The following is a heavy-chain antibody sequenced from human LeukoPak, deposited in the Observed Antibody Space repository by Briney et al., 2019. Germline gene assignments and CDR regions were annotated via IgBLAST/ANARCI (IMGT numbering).Heavy chain of an antibody. CDR1: GFTFSSYG. J-gene: IGHJ4*02. CDR2: IWYDGSNK. V-gene: IGHV3-33*06. D-gene: IGHD6-13*01. Sequence: GRSLRLSCAASGFTFSSYGMHWVRQAPGKGLEWVAVIWYDGSNKYYADSVKGRFTISRDNSKNTLYLQMNSLRAEDTAVNYCAKGIAAAGTGYNYWGQGTLVTVSS. CDR3: AKGIAAAGTGYNY.